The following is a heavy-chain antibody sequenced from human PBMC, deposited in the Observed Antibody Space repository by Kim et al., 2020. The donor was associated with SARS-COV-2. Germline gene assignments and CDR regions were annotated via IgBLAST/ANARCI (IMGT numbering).Heavy chain of an antibody. CDR3: ARVNPIAGGWYDAFDI. D-gene: IGHD6-19*01. J-gene: IGHJ3*02. Sequence: GGSLRLSCAASGFTLIGSTVHWVRQASGKGLEWVGRIRSKANSYATAYAASVKNRFTISRDDSKNTAYLQMNSLKTEDTAVYYCARVNPIAGGWYDAFDIWGQGTMVTVSS. CDR1: GFTLIGST. V-gene: IGHV3-73*01. CDR2: IRSKANSYAT.